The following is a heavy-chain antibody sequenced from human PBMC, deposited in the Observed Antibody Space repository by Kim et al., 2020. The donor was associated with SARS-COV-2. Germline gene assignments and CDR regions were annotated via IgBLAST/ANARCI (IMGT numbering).Heavy chain of an antibody. CDR1: GYTLTELS. D-gene: IGHD3-22*01. CDR2: FEPEDGET. J-gene: IGHJ4*02. V-gene: IGHV1-24*01. CDR3: ATLDSSGYYKEYYFDY. Sequence: ASVKVSCKVSGYTLTELSMHWVRQAPGKGLEWMGGFEPEDGETIYAQKFQGRVTMTEDTSTDTAYMELSSLRSEDTAVSYCATLDSSGYYKEYYFDYWGQGTLVTVSS.